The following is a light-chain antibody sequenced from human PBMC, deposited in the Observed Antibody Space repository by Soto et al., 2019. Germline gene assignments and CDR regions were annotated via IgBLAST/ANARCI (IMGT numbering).Light chain of an antibody. CDR3: QQYSDWPIT. V-gene: IGKV3-20*01. CDR1: QSVRSSH. Sequence: ETVLTQSPGTLSLSPGERATLSCRTSQSVRSSHLAWYQQKPGQAPRLLIYGASSRATGIPDRFSGSGSGTDFTLTISRLEPEDFAVYHCQQYSDWPITFGQGTRLEIK. J-gene: IGKJ5*01. CDR2: GAS.